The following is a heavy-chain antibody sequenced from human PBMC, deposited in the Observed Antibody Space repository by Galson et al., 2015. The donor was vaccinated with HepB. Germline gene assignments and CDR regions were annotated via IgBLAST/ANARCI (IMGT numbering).Heavy chain of an antibody. Sequence: SVKVSCKASGYTFTSYYMHWVRQAPGQGLEWMGIINPSGGSTSYAQKFQGRVTMTRDTSTSTVYMELSSLRSEDTAVYYCARTYYYGSGSYPRNNDAFDIWGQGTMVTVSS. CDR2: INPSGGST. CDR3: ARTYYYGSGSYPRNNDAFDI. CDR1: GYTFTSYY. V-gene: IGHV1-46*01. D-gene: IGHD3-10*01. J-gene: IGHJ3*02.